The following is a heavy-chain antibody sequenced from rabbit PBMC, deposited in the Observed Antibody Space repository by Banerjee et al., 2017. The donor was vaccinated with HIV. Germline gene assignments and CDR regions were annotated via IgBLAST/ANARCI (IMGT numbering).Heavy chain of an antibody. D-gene: IGHD8-1*01. J-gene: IGHJ4*01. V-gene: IGHV1S40*01. CDR3: ARDSSYNADRLDL. Sequence: QSLEESGGDLVKPGASLTLTCTASGFSISSSYYMCWVRQAPGKGLEWIACIYLGEGGYTHYASWAGGRFTISKTSSTTVTLQMTSLTAADTATYFCARDSSYNADRLDLWGPGTLVTVS. CDR1: GFSISSSYY. CDR2: IYLGEGGYT.